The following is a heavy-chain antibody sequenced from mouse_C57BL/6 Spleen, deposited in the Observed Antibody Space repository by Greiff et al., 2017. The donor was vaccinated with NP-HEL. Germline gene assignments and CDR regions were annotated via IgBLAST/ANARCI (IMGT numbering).Heavy chain of an antibody. Sequence: VQLQQSGPVLVKPGASVKMSCKASGYTFTDYYMNWVKQSHGKSLEWIGVINPYNGGTSYNQKFKGKATLTVDKSSSTAYMELNSLTSEDSAVYYCARYITTVHYFVYWGQGTTLTVSS. CDR1: GYTFTDYY. V-gene: IGHV1-19*01. D-gene: IGHD1-1*01. CDR3: ARYITTVHYFVY. J-gene: IGHJ2*01. CDR2: INPYNGGT.